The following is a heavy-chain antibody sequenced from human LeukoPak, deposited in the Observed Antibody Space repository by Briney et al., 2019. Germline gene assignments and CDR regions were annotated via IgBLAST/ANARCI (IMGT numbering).Heavy chain of an antibody. CDR3: ARDRDVLLYAFDI. CDR2: ISSSSSYI. Sequence: PGGSLRLSRAASGFTFSSYSMNWVRQAPGKGLEWVSSISSSSSYIYYADSVKGRFTISRDNAKNSLYLQMNSLRAEDTAVYYCARDRDVLLYAFDIWGQGTMVTVSS. CDR1: GFTFSSYS. J-gene: IGHJ3*02. V-gene: IGHV3-21*01. D-gene: IGHD3-10*01.